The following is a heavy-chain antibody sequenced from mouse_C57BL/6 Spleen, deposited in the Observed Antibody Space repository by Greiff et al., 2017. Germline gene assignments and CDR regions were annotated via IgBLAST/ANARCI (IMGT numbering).Heavy chain of an antibody. Sequence: QVQLQQSGAELARPGASVKMSCKASGYTFTSYTMHWVKQRPGQGLEWIGYINPSSGCTNYNQKFKDKATLTADKSSSTAYMQLSSLTSEDSAVYYCARGDYSNYNLYFDVWGTGTTVTDSS. CDR3: ARGDYSNYNLYFDV. CDR2: INPSSGCT. V-gene: IGHV1-4*01. J-gene: IGHJ1*03. CDR1: GYTFTSYT. D-gene: IGHD2-5*01.